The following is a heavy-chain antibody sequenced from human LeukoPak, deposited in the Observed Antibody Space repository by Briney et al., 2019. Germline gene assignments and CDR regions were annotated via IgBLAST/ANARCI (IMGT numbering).Heavy chain of an antibody. CDR1: GFTFSSYA. CDR2: ISYDGSNK. Sequence: GSLRLSCAASGFTFSSYAMHWVRQAPGKGLEWVAVISYDGSNKYYADSVKGRFTISRDNSKNTLYLQMNSLRAEDTAVYYCARSDSSGWYDYYYYDMDVWGQGTTVTVSS. D-gene: IGHD6-19*01. V-gene: IGHV3-30*04. CDR3: ARSDSSGWYDYYYYDMDV. J-gene: IGHJ6*02.